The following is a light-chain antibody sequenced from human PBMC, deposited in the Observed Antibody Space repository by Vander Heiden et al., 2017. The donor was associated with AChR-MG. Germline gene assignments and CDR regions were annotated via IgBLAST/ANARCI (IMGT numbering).Light chain of an antibody. CDR1: SSDVGGCNY. Sequence: QSALTQPASVSGSPGQSITISCTGTSSDVGGCNYVSWYQQLPGKAPKLMIYEVSNRPSGVSNLFSGSKSGNTASLTISGLQAEDEADYYCSSYTSSSTLDVVFGGGTKLTVL. V-gene: IGLV2-14*01. J-gene: IGLJ2*01. CDR3: SSYTSSSTLDVV. CDR2: EVS.